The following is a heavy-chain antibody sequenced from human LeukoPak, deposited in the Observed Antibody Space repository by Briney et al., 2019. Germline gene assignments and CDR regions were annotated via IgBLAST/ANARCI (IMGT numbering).Heavy chain of an antibody. CDR3: ARQRVVAATNWFDP. J-gene: IGHJ5*02. D-gene: IGHD2-15*01. Sequence: SETLSLTCAVSGGSISSSNWWSWVRQPPGKGLEWIGEIYHSGSTNYNPSLKSRVTISVDKSKNQFSLKLSSVTAADTAVYYCARQRVVAATNWFDPWGQGTLVTVSS. CDR2: IYHSGST. CDR1: GGSISSSNW. V-gene: IGHV4-4*02.